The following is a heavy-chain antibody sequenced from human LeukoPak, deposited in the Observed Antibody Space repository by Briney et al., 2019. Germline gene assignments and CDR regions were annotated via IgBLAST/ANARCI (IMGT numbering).Heavy chain of an antibody. J-gene: IGHJ3*02. D-gene: IGHD3-10*01. CDR2: ISYSSGSL. V-gene: IGHV3-48*01. CDR1: GFTFSSYS. Sequence: GGSLRLSCAASGFTFSSYSMNWVRQAPGKGLEWVSYISYSSGSLYYADSVRGRFTISRDNAKKTLFLQMNRLRVKDTAVYYCARDMGVLLWFGETSGDAFDIWGQGTMVTVSS. CDR3: ARDMGVLLWFGETSGDAFDI.